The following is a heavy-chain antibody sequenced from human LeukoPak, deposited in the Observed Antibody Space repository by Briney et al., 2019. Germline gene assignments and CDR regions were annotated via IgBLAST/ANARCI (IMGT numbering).Heavy chain of an antibody. CDR3: AGSGYSGYDLNY. J-gene: IGHJ4*02. CDR1: GGSFSGYY. V-gene: IGHV4-34*01. CDR2: INHSGST. D-gene: IGHD5-12*01. Sequence: SETLSLTCAVSGGSFSGYYWSWIRQPPGKGLEWIGEINHSGSTNYNPSLKSRVTISVDTSKNQFSLKLSSVTAADTAVYYCAGSGYSGYDLNYWGQGTLVTVSS.